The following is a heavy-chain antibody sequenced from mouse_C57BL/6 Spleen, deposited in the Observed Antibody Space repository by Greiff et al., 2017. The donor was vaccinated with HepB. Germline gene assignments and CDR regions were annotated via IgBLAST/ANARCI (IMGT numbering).Heavy chain of an antibody. CDR2: IDPNSGGT. J-gene: IGHJ1*03. CDR3: ARTPHYYGRDWYFDV. D-gene: IGHD1-1*01. V-gene: IGHV1-72*01. Sequence: QVQLKQPGAELVKPGASVKLSCKASGYTFTSYWMHWVKQRPGRGLEWIGRIDPNSGGTKYNEKFKSKATLTVDKPSSTAYMQLSSLTSEDSAVYYCARTPHYYGRDWYFDVWGTGTTVTVSS. CDR1: GYTFTSYW.